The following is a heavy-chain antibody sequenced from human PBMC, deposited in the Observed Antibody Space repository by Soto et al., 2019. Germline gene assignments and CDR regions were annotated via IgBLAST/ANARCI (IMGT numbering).Heavy chain of an antibody. CDR1: GDSVSSNSAA. V-gene: IGHV6-1*01. D-gene: IGHD4-17*01. CDR3: ARWDHDSGYVDV. J-gene: IGHJ6*02. Sequence: SQTLSLTCAISGDSVSSNSAAWSWIRQSPSRGLEWLGRTYFRSRWYNDHAASTRGRLMINTDTAKNQLSLQLSSVTPEDTAVYYCARWDHDSGYVDVWGQGTTVTVSS. CDR2: TYFRSRWYN.